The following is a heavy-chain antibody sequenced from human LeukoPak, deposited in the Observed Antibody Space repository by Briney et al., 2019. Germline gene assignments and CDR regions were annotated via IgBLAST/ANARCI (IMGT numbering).Heavy chain of an antibody. J-gene: IGHJ4*02. V-gene: IGHV3-43D*03. Sequence: GGSLRLSCAASGFTFGGYAMNWVRQAPGKGLEWVSLISWDGDTTYYADSVKGRFTISRDNSKNYLYLQMNSLRAEDTALYYCAKGTSSWHEFDSWGQGTLVTVSS. CDR3: AKGTSSWHEFDS. CDR1: GFTFGGYA. CDR2: ISWDGDTT. D-gene: IGHD6-13*01.